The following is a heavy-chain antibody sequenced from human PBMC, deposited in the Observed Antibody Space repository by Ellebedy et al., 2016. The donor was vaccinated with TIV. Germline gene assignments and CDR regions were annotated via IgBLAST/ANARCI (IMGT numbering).Heavy chain of an antibody. CDR1: GGSFSGNY. V-gene: IGHV4-34*01. D-gene: IGHD3-3*01. CDR3: ARGALAILGVVTGYYGLDV. Sequence: MPGGSLRLSCAVYGGSFSGNYWSWIRQPPGKGLEWIGEINDRGSTNYNPSLKSRVTISVDTSKNQFSLKLTSVGAADTAVYYCARGALAILGVVTGYYGLDVWGQGTTVTVSS. J-gene: IGHJ6*02. CDR2: INDRGST.